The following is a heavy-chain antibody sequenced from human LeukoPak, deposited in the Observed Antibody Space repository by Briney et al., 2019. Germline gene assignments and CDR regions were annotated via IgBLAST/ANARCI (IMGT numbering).Heavy chain of an antibody. CDR2: IRNDGSDK. D-gene: IGHD6-13*01. V-gene: IGHV3-30*02. J-gene: IGHJ4*02. Sequence: GGSLRLSCAASGFTFSIYGIHWVRQAPGKGLEWVAFIRNDGSDKYYADSVKGRFTISRDNAKNSLYLQMNSLRAEDTAVYYCARDRIAAGEGLDYWGQGTLVTVSS. CDR1: GFTFSIYG. CDR3: ARDRIAAGEGLDY.